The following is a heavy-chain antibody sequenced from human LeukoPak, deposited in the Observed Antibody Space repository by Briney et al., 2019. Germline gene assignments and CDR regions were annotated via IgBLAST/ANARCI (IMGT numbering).Heavy chain of an antibody. J-gene: IGHJ4*02. CDR1: GFTFSDYY. Sequence: NPRGSLRLSCAASGFTFSDYYMSWIRQAPGKGLEWVSYISSSGSTIYYADSVKGRFTISRDNAKNSLYLQMNSLRAEDTAVYYCARESQQVGATDYWGQGTLVTVSS. D-gene: IGHD1-26*01. CDR2: ISSSGSTI. CDR3: ARESQQVGATDY. V-gene: IGHV3-11*04.